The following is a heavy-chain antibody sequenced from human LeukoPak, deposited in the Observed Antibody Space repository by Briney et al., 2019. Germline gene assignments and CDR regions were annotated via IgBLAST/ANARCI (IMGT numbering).Heavy chain of an antibody. CDR3: TTDYYGSGSYPDAFDI. V-gene: IGHV3-15*01. J-gene: IGHJ3*02. D-gene: IGHD3-10*01. Sequence: TGGSLRLSCAASGFSFSNAWMSWVRQAPGKGLEWVGRIKSKTDGGTTDYAAPVKGRFTISRDDSKNTLYLQMNSLKTEDTAVYYCTTDYYGSGSYPDAFDIWGRGTMVTVSS. CDR2: IKSKTDGGTT. CDR1: GFSFSNAW.